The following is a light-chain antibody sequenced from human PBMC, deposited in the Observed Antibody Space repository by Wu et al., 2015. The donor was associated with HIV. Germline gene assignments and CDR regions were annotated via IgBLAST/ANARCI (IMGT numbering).Light chain of an antibody. J-gene: IGKJ4*01. Sequence: EIVMTQSPATLSVSPGERATLSCRPSQSVGSDLAWYQQKPGQPPRLLIYHSSTRATGVPARFSGSGSGTEFTLTISSLQSEDFGFYYCQQYNKWPLFGGGYQGGDQT. CDR1: QSVGSD. V-gene: IGKV3-15*01. CDR3: QQYNKWPL. CDR2: HSS.